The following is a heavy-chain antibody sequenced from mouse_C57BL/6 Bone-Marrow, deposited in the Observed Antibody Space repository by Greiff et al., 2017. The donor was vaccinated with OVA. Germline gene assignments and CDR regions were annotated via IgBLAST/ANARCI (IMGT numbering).Heavy chain of an antibody. J-gene: IGHJ1*03. D-gene: IGHD1-1*02. CDR1: GYTFTSYW. Sequence: QVQLQQPGAELVKPGASVKLSCKASGYTFTSYWMHWVKQRPGLGLEWIGRIDPNSGGTKYNEKFKSKATLTVDKPSSTAYMQLSSLTSEDSAVYYCARGKGLWWGYFDVWGTGTTVTVSS. CDR3: ARGKGLWWGYFDV. V-gene: IGHV1-72*01. CDR2: IDPNSGGT.